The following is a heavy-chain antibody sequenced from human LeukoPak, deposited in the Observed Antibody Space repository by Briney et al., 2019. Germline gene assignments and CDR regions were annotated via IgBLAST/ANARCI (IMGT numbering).Heavy chain of an antibody. Sequence: ASVKVSCKASGYTFTSYDINWVRQATGQGLEWMGWMNPNSGNTGYAQKFQGRVTMTRNTSISTAYMELSSLRSEDTAVYYCARVIPYSITMIVVAQSDAFDIWGQGRMVTVSS. CDR1: GYTFTSYD. CDR2: MNPNSGNT. D-gene: IGHD3-22*01. V-gene: IGHV1-8*01. CDR3: ARVIPYSITMIVVAQSDAFDI. J-gene: IGHJ3*02.